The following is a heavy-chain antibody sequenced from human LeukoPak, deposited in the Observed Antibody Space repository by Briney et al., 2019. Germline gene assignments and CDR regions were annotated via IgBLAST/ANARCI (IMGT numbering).Heavy chain of an antibody. V-gene: IGHV4-34*01. CDR2: INHSGST. D-gene: IGHD3-3*01. Sequence: PSETLSLTCAVYGGSFSGYYWSWIRQPPGKGLEWIGEINHSGSTNYNPSLKSRVTISVDTSKNQFSLKLSSVTAADTAVYYCARVGVNYDFWSGYNYYYYGMDVWGQGTTVTVSS. CDR1: GGSFSGYY. CDR3: ARVGVNYDFWSGYNYYYYGMDV. J-gene: IGHJ6*02.